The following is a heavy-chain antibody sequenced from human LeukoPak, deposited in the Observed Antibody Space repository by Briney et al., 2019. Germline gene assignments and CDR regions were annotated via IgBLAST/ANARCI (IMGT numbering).Heavy chain of an antibody. V-gene: IGHV1-24*01. CDR2: FDPEDSKT. CDR3: ATGSSGWPHEY. CDR1: GNTLTELS. J-gene: IGHJ4*02. D-gene: IGHD6-19*01. Sequence: ASVKVSCKMSGNTLTELSIHWVRQSPGKGLEWMGGFDPEDSKTFYSQKFQDRVTVTEDTSTDTAYLELSSLRSEDTAVYYCATGSSGWPHEYWGQGTLVTVSS.